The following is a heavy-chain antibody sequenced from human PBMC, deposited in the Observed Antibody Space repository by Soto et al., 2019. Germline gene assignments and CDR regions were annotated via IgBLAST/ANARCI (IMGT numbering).Heavy chain of an antibody. CDR2: IYSAGSA. CDR3: ARVHSSSYNYLDY. D-gene: IGHD6-13*01. CDR1: GFTVSTYH. Sequence: EVQLVESGGGLVQPGGSLRLSCAASGFTVSTYHMSWVRQAPGKGLEWVSVIYSAGSADFADSVKVRFTISRDNSKNTVYLQMSSLGAEDTAVYYCARVHSSSYNYLDYWGQGTVVTVSS. J-gene: IGHJ4*02. V-gene: IGHV3-66*01.